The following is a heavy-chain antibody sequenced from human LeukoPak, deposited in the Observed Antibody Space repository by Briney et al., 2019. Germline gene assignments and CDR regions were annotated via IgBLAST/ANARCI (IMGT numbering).Heavy chain of an antibody. V-gene: IGHV1-2*02. CDR1: GYTFTSYG. J-gene: IGHJ5*02. CDR3: ARVGQDGYNLGWFDP. Sequence: ASVKVSCKASGYTFTSYGISWVRQAPGQGLEWMGWINPNSGGTNYAQKFQGRVTMTRDTSISTAYMELSRLRSDDTAVYYCARVGQDGYNLGWFDPWGQGTLVTVSS. D-gene: IGHD5-24*01. CDR2: INPNSGGT.